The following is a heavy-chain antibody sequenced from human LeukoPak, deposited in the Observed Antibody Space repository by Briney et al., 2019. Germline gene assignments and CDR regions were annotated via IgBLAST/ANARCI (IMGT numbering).Heavy chain of an antibody. D-gene: IGHD6-13*01. CDR2: ISHRGTT. CDR3: ARGVEGVYAFDI. J-gene: IGHJ3*02. V-gene: IGHV4-30-2*01. Sequence: SETLSLTCAVSGVSISSGGHSWSWLRQPPGKGLEWIGYISHRGTTYYTPSLKSRVTISVDRSNNQFSLRLSSVTAADTAVYYCARGVEGVYAFDIWGQRTMVTVSP. CDR1: GVSISSGGHS.